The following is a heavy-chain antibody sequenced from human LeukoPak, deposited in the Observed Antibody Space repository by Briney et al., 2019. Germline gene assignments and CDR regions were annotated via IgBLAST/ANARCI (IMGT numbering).Heavy chain of an antibody. Sequence: SETLSLTCAVYGGSFSGYYWSWIRQPPGKGLEWIGEINHSGSTNYNPSLKSRVTISVDTSKNQFSLKLSSVTAADTAVYYCARSYFSGELGDAFDIWGQGTMVTVSS. V-gene: IGHV4-34*01. D-gene: IGHD1-26*01. CDR3: ARSYFSGELGDAFDI. J-gene: IGHJ3*02. CDR2: INHSGST. CDR1: GGSFSGYY.